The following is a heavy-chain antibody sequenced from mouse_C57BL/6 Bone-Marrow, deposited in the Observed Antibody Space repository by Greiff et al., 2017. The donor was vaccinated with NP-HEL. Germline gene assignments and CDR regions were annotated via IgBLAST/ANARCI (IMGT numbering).Heavy chain of an antibody. V-gene: IGHV5-17*01. CDR3: ARSLYYGSSYGWYFDV. J-gene: IGHJ1*03. CDR2: ISSGSSTI. CDR1: GFTFSDYG. D-gene: IGHD1-1*01. Sequence: EVQGVESGGGLVKPGGSLKLSCAASGFTFSDYGMHWVRQAPEKGLEWVAYISSGSSTIYYADTVKGRFTISRDNAKNTLFLQMTSLRSEDTAMYYCARSLYYGSSYGWYFDVWGTGTTVTVSS.